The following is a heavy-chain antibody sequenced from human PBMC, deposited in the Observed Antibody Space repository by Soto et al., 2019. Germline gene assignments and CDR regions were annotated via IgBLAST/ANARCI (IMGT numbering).Heavy chain of an antibody. J-gene: IGHJ6*02. CDR2: IYYSGST. Sequence: PSETLSLTCTVSGGSVSSGSYYWSWIRHPPGKGLEWIGYIYYSGSTNYNPSLKSRVTISVDTSKNQFSLKLSSVTAADTAVYYCARDPRGTVTSYYGMDVWGQGTTVTAP. D-gene: IGHD4-4*01. V-gene: IGHV4-61*01. CDR3: ARDPRGTVTSYYGMDV. CDR1: GGSVSSGSYY.